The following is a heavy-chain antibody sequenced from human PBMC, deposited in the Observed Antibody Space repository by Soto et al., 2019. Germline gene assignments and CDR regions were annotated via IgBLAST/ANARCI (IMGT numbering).Heavy chain of an antibody. J-gene: IGHJ1*01. CDR2: ISSDGKTT. V-gene: IGHV3-74*01. D-gene: IGHD1-26*01. Sequence: EVQLVESGGGLVQPGGSLRVSCAASGFSFESYWLHWVRQAPGKGLVWVSRISSDGKTTHFADFVKGRFTLSRDNAQNTVYLHMISLTVEDTALYYCTVGIVGWGRGAQVTVSS. CDR1: GFSFESYW. CDR3: TVGIVG.